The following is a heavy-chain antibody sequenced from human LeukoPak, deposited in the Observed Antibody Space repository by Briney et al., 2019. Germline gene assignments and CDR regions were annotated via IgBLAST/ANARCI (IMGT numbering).Heavy chain of an antibody. V-gene: IGHV4-59*01. Sequence: PSETLSLTCTVSGGSITGYYWSWIRQPPGKGLEWIAYISYTGYINYNPSLKSRVTISLDTSKNQFSLKLNSVTAADTAVYFCAMAGSSSCYPLAAASWAKGTLVTASS. CDR2: ISYTGYI. CDR3: AMAGSSSCYPLAAAS. D-gene: IGHD6-19*01. CDR1: GGSITGYY. J-gene: IGHJ5*02.